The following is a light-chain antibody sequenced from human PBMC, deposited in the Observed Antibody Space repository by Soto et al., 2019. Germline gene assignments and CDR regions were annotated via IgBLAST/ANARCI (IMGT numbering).Light chain of an antibody. Sequence: QSALTQPPSASGSPGQSVTISCTGTSSDIGGYNSVSWYQQHPGKAPRLMIYEVNKRPSGVPDRFSGSKSGYTASLTVSGLQTEDEADYYCCSYVATYTFVFGTGTKLTVL. CDR3: CSYVATYTFV. CDR2: EVN. V-gene: IGLV2-8*01. J-gene: IGLJ1*01. CDR1: SSDIGGYNS.